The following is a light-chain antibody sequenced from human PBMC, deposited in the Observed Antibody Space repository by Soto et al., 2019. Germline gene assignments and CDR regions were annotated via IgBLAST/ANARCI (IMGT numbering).Light chain of an antibody. CDR3: QQANSFPLS. Sequence: DIQMTQSPSSLSASVGDRITITCRAHESVGNWLAWYQQKPGKAPKPLIYAATTLQSGVPSRFSGSRSGTVFSLTVSSLQPEDFATYYCQQANSFPLSFGGGTKVDI. V-gene: IGKV1D-12*01. CDR1: ESVGNW. CDR2: AAT. J-gene: IGKJ4*01.